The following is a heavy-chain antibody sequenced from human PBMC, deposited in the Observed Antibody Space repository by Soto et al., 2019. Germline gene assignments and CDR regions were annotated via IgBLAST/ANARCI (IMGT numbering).Heavy chain of an antibody. CDR1: GYTFTSYG. Sequence: GASVKVSCKASGYTFTSYGISWVRLAPGQGLEWVGWISAYNGNTNYAQKLQGRGTMTTDTSTSTVYLYLRSLKSNDTAVYYCARGGYYDNVWGKLSHYGLDKWGQGTSVTVSS. V-gene: IGHV1-18*01. D-gene: IGHD3-16*01. CDR3: ARGGYYDNVWGKLSHYGLDK. CDR2: ISAYNGNT. J-gene: IGHJ6*02.